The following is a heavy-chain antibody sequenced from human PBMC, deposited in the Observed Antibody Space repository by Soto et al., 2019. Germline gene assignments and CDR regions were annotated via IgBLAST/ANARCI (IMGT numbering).Heavy chain of an antibody. Sequence: SETLSLTCAVSGGSFTSNNWWTWVRQPPGQGLEWIGEIYRTGSTNYNPSLKSRVTISLDKSENQFSLKVTSPTAADTAVYYCASRDPGTSVDYWGQGTLVTVSS. CDR1: GGSFTSNNW. CDR3: ASRDPGTSVDY. J-gene: IGHJ4*02. V-gene: IGHV4-4*02. CDR2: IYRTGST. D-gene: IGHD1-7*01.